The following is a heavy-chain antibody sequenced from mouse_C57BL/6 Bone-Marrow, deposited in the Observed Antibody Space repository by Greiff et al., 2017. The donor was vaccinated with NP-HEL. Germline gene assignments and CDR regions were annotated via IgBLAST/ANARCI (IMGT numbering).Heavy chain of an antibody. CDR3: ARGITTVVAKRYFDV. V-gene: IGHV1-42*01. J-gene: IGHJ1*03. Sequence: DVKLQESGPELVKPGASVKISCKASGYSFTGYYMNWVKQSPEKSLEWIGEINPSTGGTTYNQKFKAKATLTVDKSSSTAYMQLKSLTSEDSAVYYCARGITTVVAKRYFDVWGTGTTVTVSS. CDR2: INPSTGGT. CDR1: GYSFTGYY. D-gene: IGHD1-1*01.